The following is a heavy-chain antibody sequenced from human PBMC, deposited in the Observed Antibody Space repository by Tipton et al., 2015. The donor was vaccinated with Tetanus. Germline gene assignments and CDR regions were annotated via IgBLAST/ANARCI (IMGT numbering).Heavy chain of an antibody. CDR3: ARGVPHSTTMGSDWFDP. CDR1: GVSVRSYY. V-gene: IGHV4-34*01. J-gene: IGHJ5*02. CDR2: VIYDGTS. Sequence: TLSLTCTVSGVSVRSYYWSWIRQSPDKGLEWLGDVIYDGTSYYNPSLNSRVKISLDTSMNQVSLTLTSVTAADTALYYCARGVPHSTTMGSDWFDPWGQGTLVTVPS. D-gene: IGHD2-2*01.